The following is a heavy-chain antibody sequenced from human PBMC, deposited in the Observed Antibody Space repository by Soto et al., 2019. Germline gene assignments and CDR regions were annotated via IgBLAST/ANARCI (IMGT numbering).Heavy chain of an antibody. CDR3: AREGDRYGTVCLDI. CDR2: IPVIGERR. V-gene: IGHV3-23*01. J-gene: IGHJ4*02. D-gene: IGHD1-1*01. Sequence: EVQLLDSGGGLVQPGGSLRLSCAASGFTFSNYGMSWVRQAPGKGLEWVAGIPVIGERRYYADSVKGRFTISRDNAKNTLYLQMNSLRVEDAAVYFCAREGDRYGTVCLDIWGPGTLVTVSS. CDR1: GFTFSNYG.